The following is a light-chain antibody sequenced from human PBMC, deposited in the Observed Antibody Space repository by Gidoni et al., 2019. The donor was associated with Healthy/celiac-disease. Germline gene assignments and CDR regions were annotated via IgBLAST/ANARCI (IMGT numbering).Light chain of an antibody. CDR1: QSVSSN. CDR2: GAS. CDR3: QQYNNWPRT. J-gene: IGKJ1*01. Sequence: ETVMTQSPATLSVSTGERATLPCRASQSVSSNLAWYQQKPGQAPRLLIYGASTRATGIPARFSGSGSGTEFTLTISSLQSEDFAVYYCQQYNNWPRTFGRGTKVEIK. V-gene: IGKV3-15*01.